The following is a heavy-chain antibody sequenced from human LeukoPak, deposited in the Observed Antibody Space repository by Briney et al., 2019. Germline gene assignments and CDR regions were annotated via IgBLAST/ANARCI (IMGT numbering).Heavy chain of an antibody. CDR3: AKWAGWDPANDAFDI. V-gene: IGHV3-23*01. Sequence: GGSLRLSCAASGFTFSSYWMHWVRQAPGRGLEWVSAISGSGGSTYYADSVKGRFTISRDNSKNTLYLQMNSLRAEDTAVYYCAKWAGWDPANDAFDIWGQGTMVTVSS. D-gene: IGHD1-26*01. CDR1: GFTFSSYW. CDR2: ISGSGGST. J-gene: IGHJ3*02.